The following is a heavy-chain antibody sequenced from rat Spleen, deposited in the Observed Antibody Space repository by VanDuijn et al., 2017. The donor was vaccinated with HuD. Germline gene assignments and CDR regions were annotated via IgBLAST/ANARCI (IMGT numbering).Heavy chain of an antibody. CDR1: GFTFTHYD. J-gene: IGHJ2*01. V-gene: IGHV5-25*01. CDR2: ISYDGGVT. CDR3: ARHGYNSYFDY. D-gene: IGHD1-9*01. Sequence: EVQLVESDGGLVQPGRSMKLSCTASGFTFTHYDMAWVRQAPKKGLDWVAYISYDGGVTYYRDSVKGRFTVSRDNSKSTLYLQVDSLRSEDTATYYCARHGYNSYFDYWGQGVMVTVSS.